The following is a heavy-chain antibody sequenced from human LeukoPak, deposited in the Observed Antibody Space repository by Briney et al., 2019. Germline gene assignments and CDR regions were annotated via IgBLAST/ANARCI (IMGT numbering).Heavy chain of an antibody. J-gene: IGHJ4*02. Sequence: GGSLRLSCAASGFTLSSYAMSWVRQAPGKGLEWVSGISGSGGTTYYADSVKGRFIISRDNSKNTLYLQMNSLRAEDTSVYYCARDPWAVAGTKVYFDYWGQGTLVTVSS. V-gene: IGHV3-23*01. CDR2: ISGSGGTT. CDR3: ARDPWAVAGTKVYFDY. D-gene: IGHD6-19*01. CDR1: GFTLSSYA.